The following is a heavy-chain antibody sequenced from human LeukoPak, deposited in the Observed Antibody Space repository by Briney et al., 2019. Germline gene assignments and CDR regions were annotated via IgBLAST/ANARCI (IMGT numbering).Heavy chain of an antibody. Sequence: SETLSLTCTVSGGSISSYYWSWIRQPAGKGLEWIGRIYTSGSTNYNPSLKSRVTMSVDTSKNQFSLKLSSVTAADTAVYYCARDTYYYDSSGYYHFDYWGQGTLVTVSS. D-gene: IGHD3-22*01. CDR2: IYTSGST. CDR1: GGSISSYY. J-gene: IGHJ4*02. V-gene: IGHV4-4*07. CDR3: ARDTYYYDSSGYYHFDY.